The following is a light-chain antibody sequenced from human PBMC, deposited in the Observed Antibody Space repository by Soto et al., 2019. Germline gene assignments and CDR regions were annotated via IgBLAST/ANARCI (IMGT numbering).Light chain of an antibody. V-gene: IGLV2-14*03. Sequence: QSALTQPASVSGSPGQSISISCTGTTSDVGRYNYVSWYQQHPGKAPKLMIYDVSYRPSWVSNRFSGSKSGITASLTISVLQAEDEADYYCNSFTTSSTYVFGTGTRSPS. J-gene: IGLJ1*01. CDR1: TSDVGRYNY. CDR3: NSFTTSSTYV. CDR2: DVS.